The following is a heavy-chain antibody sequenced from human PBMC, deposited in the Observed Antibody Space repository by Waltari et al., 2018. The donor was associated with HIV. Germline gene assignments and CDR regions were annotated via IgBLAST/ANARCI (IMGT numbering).Heavy chain of an antibody. CDR1: GYSVSTGYH. J-gene: IGHJ4*02. CDR2: IFHSGST. CDR3: ARGAGGFSESIFDY. D-gene: IGHD3-16*01. Sequence: QVQLQESGPGLVKPSEPLSLICAVSGYSVSTGYHWGWIRQPPGKGPETIGTIFHSGSTHYNPSLKSRVTISLDASKNQFSLRLNSVTAADTAFYYCARGAGGFSESIFDYWGQGTLVTVSS. V-gene: IGHV4-38-2*01.